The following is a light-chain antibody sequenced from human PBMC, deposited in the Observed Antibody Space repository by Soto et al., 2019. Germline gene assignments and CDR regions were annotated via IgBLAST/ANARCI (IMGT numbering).Light chain of an antibody. CDR3: SSYSISTAYL. CDR1: SSDVGGYDY. Sequence: PGQSITISCTGTSSDVGGYDYVSWYQLHPGKAPKLMVFEVSNRPSGVSYRFSGSKSGNTASLTISGLQAEDEADYFCSSYSISTAYLFGTGTKVTVL. V-gene: IGLV2-14*01. CDR2: EVS. J-gene: IGLJ1*01.